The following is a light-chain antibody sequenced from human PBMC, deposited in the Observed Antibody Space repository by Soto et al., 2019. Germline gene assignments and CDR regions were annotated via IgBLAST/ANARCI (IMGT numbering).Light chain of an antibody. J-gene: IGLJ3*02. CDR1: SSDVGAYKY. CDR3: TSYVGSNIWV. V-gene: IGLV2-8*01. CDR2: EVX. Sequence: QSALTQTPSASGSPGQSVTISCSGTSSDVGAYKYVSWYQQYPGKAPKLMIYEVXKRPSGXPDRFSGSKSGNTASLSVSGXXXXXXXDYYCTSYVGSNIWVFGGGTKLTVL.